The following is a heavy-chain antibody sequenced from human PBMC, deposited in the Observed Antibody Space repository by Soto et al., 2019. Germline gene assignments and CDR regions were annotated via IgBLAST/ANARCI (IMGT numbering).Heavy chain of an antibody. J-gene: IGHJ5*02. CDR3: ASRVESYDSSGYYHTWFDP. V-gene: IGHV4-39*01. Sequence: SETLSLTCTVSGDSISSSSYYWGWIRQPPGKGLEWIGSIYYSGSTYYNPSLKSRVTISVDTSKNQFSLKLSSVTAADTAVYYCASRVESYDSSGYYHTWFDPWGQGTLVTVSS. CDR2: IYYSGST. D-gene: IGHD3-22*01. CDR1: GDSISSSSYY.